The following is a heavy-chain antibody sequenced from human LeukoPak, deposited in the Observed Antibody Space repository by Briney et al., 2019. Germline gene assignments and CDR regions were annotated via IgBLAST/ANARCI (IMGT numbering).Heavy chain of an antibody. J-gene: IGHJ4*02. V-gene: IGHV1-46*01. D-gene: IGHD1-26*01. CDR1: GYTFTSYY. CDR2: INPSGGST. CDR3: ARQGATTLSFDY. Sequence: ASVKVSCRASGYTFTSYYMHWVRQAPGQGLEWMGIINPSGGSTSYAQKFQGRVTMTRDTSTSTVYMELSSLRSEDTAVYYCARQGATTLSFDYWGQGTLVTVSS.